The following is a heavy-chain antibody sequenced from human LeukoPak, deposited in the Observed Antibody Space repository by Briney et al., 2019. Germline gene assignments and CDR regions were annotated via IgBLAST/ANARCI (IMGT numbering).Heavy chain of an antibody. V-gene: IGHV7-4-1*02. J-gene: IGHJ4*02. CDR3: ARVQGNYDSSDYAYDF. CDR2: IHTNTGNP. CDR1: GYTFTAYP. Sequence: ASVTVSCTASGYTFTAYPLNWVRQAPGQGLEWMGWIHTNTGNPTYAQGFTGRFVFSLDTSVSTAYLQISSLKAEDTAVYYCARVQGNYDSSDYAYDFWGQGTLVTVSS. D-gene: IGHD3-22*01.